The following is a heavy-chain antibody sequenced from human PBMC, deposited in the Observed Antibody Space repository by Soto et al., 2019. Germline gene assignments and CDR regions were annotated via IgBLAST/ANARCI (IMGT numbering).Heavy chain of an antibody. CDR2: IYYSGST. J-gene: IGHJ6*02. CDR3: ARRGSSPQVYYYYGMDV. V-gene: IGHV4-39*01. CDR1: GGSISSSSYY. D-gene: IGHD6-13*01. Sequence: QLQLQESGPGLVKPSETLSLTCTVSGGSISSSSYYWGWIRQPPGKGLEWIGSIYYSGSTYYNPSLKRRVTISVDTSKNQFSLKLSSVTAADTAVYYCARRGSSPQVYYYYGMDVWGQGTTVTVSS.